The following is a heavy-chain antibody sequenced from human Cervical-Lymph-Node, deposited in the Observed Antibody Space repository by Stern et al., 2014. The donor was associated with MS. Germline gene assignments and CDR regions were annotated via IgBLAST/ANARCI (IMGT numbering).Heavy chain of an antibody. J-gene: IGHJ4*02. Sequence: MQLVQSGAELKKPGESLRISCKGSGYSLTNTWIGWVRQMPGKGLEWMGIIYPGAYETRYSPSFQGQVTISADKSINTAYLQWSSLKASDTAMYYCARGRGIALRPDYWGQGTLVTVSS. CDR1: GYSLTNTW. CDR2: IYPGAYET. D-gene: IGHD6-13*01. V-gene: IGHV5-51*03. CDR3: ARGRGIALRPDY.